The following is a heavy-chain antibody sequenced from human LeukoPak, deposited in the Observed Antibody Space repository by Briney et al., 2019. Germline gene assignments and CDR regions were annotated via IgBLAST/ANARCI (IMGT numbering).Heavy chain of an antibody. D-gene: IGHD6-13*01. CDR3: ARAGMHQLVHDS. CDR2: INTNTGSP. V-gene: IGHV7-4-1*02. J-gene: IGHJ4*02. CDR1: GYTFTHYG. Sequence: GASVQVSCKASGYTFTHYGVNWVRQAPGQGLEWIGWINTNTGSPTYAQGFTGRFVLSLDTSVSTAYLHISSLKAEDTAVYYCARAGMHQLVHDSWGQGTLVTVSS.